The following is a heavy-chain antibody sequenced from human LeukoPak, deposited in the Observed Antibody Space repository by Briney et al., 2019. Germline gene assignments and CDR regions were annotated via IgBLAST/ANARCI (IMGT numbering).Heavy chain of an antibody. V-gene: IGHV5-51*01. CDR3: TRQPLVRDCGGDCEFDY. J-gene: IGHJ4*02. D-gene: IGHD2-21*02. Sequence: GESLKISCQGSGYSFSNYWIGWVRPMPGKGLGWMGIIYPGDSNTRYSPSFQGQVTISAAQSIGTAYLQWTSLKASATAPYYCTRQPLVRDCGGDCEFDYWGQGT. CDR1: GYSFSNYW. CDR2: IYPGDSNT.